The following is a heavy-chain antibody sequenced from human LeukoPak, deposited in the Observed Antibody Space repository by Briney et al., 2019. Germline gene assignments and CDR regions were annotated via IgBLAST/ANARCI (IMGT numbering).Heavy chain of an antibody. CDR2: ISTGSSTI. J-gene: IGHJ4*02. CDR3: ARSGDYER. V-gene: IGHV3-48*01. D-gene: IGHD4-17*01. CDR1: GFTFSSYS. Sequence: GGSLRLSCAASGFTFSSYSMNWVRQAPGKGLEWVSYISTGSSTIYYADSVKGRFTISRDDAKNSLYLQMNSLRAEDTAVYYCARSGDYERWGQGTLVTVSS.